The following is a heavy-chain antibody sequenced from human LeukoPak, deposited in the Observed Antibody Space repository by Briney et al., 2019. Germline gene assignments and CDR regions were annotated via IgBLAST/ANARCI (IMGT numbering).Heavy chain of an antibody. Sequence: GGSLRLSCAASGFTFSSYGMHWVRQAPGKGLEWVAVIWYDGSNKYYADSVKGRFTISRDNSKNTLYLQMNSLRAEDTAVYYCARVGGSRGYYRFPDYWGQGTLVTVSS. CDR3: ARVGGSRGYYRFPDY. D-gene: IGHD3-22*01. CDR2: IWYDGSNK. V-gene: IGHV3-33*01. CDR1: GFTFSSYG. J-gene: IGHJ4*02.